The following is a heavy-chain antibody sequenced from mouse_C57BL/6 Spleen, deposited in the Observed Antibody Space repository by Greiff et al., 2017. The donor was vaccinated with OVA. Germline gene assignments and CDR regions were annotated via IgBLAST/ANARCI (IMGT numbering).Heavy chain of an antibody. CDR3: ARSLSTVVAPDY. CDR1: GYTFTSYW. Sequence: QVQLQQSGAELVKPGASVKMSCKASGYTFTSYWITWVKQRPGQGLEWIGDIYPGSGSTNYNEKFKSKATLTVDTSSSTAYMQLSSLTSEDSAVYYCARSLSTVVAPDYWGQGTTLTVSS. CDR2: IYPGSGST. J-gene: IGHJ2*01. D-gene: IGHD1-1*01. V-gene: IGHV1-55*01.